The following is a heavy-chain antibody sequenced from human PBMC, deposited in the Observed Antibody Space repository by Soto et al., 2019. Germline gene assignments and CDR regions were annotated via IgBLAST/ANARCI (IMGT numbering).Heavy chain of an antibody. CDR3: AGDFRIYYDFWSGYPVAPFDY. CDR2: ISAYNGNT. Sequence: ASVKVSCKASGYTFTSYGISWVRQAPGQGLEWMGWISAYNGNTNYAQKLQGRVTMTTETSTGTAYMELRSLRSDDTAVYYCAGDFRIYYDFWSGYPVAPFDYWGQGTLVTVSS. CDR1: GYTFTSYG. J-gene: IGHJ4*02. V-gene: IGHV1-18*01. D-gene: IGHD3-3*01.